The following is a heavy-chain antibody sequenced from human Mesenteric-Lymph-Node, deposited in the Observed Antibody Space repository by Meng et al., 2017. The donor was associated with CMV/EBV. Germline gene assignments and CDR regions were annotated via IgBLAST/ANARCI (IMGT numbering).Heavy chain of an antibody. D-gene: IGHD1-7*01. CDR3: SRARNELELNYGMYG. CDR2: TYYRSKRYN. V-gene: IGHV6-1*01. CDR1: GDSVSSHSDA. J-gene: IGHJ6*02. Sequence: SQTLSLTWAILGDSVSSHSDAWNWIRQSPSRGLEWLGRTYYRSKRYNDYAVSVKSRITSNPDTSKNQFSLQLNSRTPADAAVYYCSRARNELELNYGMYGWGQGTTVTVSS.